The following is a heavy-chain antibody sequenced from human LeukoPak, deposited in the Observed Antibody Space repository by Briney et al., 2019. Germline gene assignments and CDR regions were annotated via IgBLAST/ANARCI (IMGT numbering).Heavy chain of an antibody. J-gene: IGHJ6*03. V-gene: IGHV1-2*02. D-gene: IGHD2-2*01. Sequence: ASVKVSCKASGYTFTGYYMHWVRQAPGQGLEWMGWINPNSGGTNYAQKFQGRVTMTRDTSISTAYMELSRLRSDDTAVYYCARDVLGRDYYYFMDVWGKGTTVTVSS. CDR3: ARDVLGRDYYYFMDV. CDR1: GYTFTGYY. CDR2: INPNSGGT.